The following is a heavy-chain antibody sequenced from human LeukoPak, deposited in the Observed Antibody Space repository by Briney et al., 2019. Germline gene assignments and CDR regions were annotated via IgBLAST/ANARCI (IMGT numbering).Heavy chain of an antibody. Sequence: GGSLIRSCSTSGVTCSTSWMHWVRKAPGKGLVWVSRINTDGNTRDYADSVKGRFTISRDNAKNTLYLQMNSLRADDTAVYYCVRDMGYYDKVWGQGTLVTVSS. CDR1: GVTCSTSW. CDR3: VRDMGYYDKV. CDR2: INTDGNTR. J-gene: IGHJ4*02. V-gene: IGHV3-74*01. D-gene: IGHD3-22*01.